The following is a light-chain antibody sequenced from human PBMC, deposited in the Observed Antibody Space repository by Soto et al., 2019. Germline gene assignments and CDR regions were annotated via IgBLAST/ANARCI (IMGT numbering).Light chain of an antibody. Sequence: EVVLTQSPASLSLSPGERATLFCRASQSVSSTYLAWYQQKPGQAPRLLIFGASNRATGIPDRFSGSGSGTEFTLTISRLEPEDFAVYYCQQYNNWPLTFGGGTKVDIK. V-gene: IGKV3-20*01. J-gene: IGKJ4*01. CDR2: GAS. CDR1: QSVSSTY. CDR3: QQYNNWPLT.